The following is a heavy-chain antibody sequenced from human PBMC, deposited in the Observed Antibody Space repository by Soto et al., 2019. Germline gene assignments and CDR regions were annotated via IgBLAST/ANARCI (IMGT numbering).Heavy chain of an antibody. CDR2: INPSGGST. CDR1: GYTFTSYY. Sequence: ASVKVSCKASGYTFTSYYMHWVRQAPGQGLEWMGIINPSGGSTSYAQKFQGRVTMTRDTSTSTVYMELSSLRSEDTAVYYCARPGYCSSTSCNLGSDAFDIWGQGTMVTVSS. V-gene: IGHV1-46*03. D-gene: IGHD2-2*01. CDR3: ARPGYCSSTSCNLGSDAFDI. J-gene: IGHJ3*02.